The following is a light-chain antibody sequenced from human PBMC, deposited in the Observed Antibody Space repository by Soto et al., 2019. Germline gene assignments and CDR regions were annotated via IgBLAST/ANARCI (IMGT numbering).Light chain of an antibody. J-gene: IGKJ1*01. CDR1: QSVSATY. Sequence: EIVLTQSPGTLSLSPGERATLSCWTSQSVSATYFAWYQHKPGQAPRLLLYGASSRATGIPDRFSGSGSGTDFTLTISRLEPEDSAVYYCQQYGRIPWTFGQGTKVEIK. CDR2: GAS. V-gene: IGKV3-20*01. CDR3: QQYGRIPWT.